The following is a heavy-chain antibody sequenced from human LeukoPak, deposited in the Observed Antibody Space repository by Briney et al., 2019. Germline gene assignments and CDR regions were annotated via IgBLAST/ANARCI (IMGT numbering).Heavy chain of an antibody. CDR3: ARDLGSSGWFFFDY. V-gene: IGHV3-7*01. CDR1: GGSFSGYY. D-gene: IGHD6-19*01. CDR2: IKQDGSEK. Sequence: TSETLSLTCAVYGGSFSGYYWSWVRQAPGKGLEWVANIKQDGSEKYYVDSVKGRFTISRDNAKNSLYLQMNSLRAEDTAVYYCARDLGSSGWFFFDYWGQGTLVTVSS. J-gene: IGHJ4*02.